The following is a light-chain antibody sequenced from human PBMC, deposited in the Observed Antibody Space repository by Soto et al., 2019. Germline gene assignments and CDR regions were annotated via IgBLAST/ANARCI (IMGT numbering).Light chain of an antibody. CDR3: SSYINTNTLV. CDR1: SSDVGGYKS. V-gene: IGLV2-14*01. J-gene: IGLJ2*01. Sequence: QSVLTQPPSASGSPGQSVAISCTGTSSDVGGYKSVSWYQHHPGKVPKLVIFEVSNRPSGVSNRFSGSKSGNTASLTISGLQAEDEADYYCSSYINTNTLVFGGGTKVTVL. CDR2: EVS.